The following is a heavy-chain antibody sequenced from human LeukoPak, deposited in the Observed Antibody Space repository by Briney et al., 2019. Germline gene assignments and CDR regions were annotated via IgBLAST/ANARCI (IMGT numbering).Heavy chain of an antibody. CDR1: GYTFTSYY. V-gene: IGHV1-46*01. CDR2: INPSGGST. Sequence: ASVKVSCKASGYTFTSYYMHWVRQAPGQGLEWMGIINPSGGSTSYAQKFQGRVTMTRDTSTSTVYMELSSLRSEDTAVYYCARVVPELRYFDWFTYYFDYWGQGTLVTVSS. CDR3: ARVVPELRYFDWFTYYFDY. D-gene: IGHD3-9*01. J-gene: IGHJ4*02.